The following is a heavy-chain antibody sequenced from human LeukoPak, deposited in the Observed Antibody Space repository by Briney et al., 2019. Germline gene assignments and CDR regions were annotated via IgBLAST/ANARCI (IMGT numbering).Heavy chain of an antibody. CDR2: IYYSGST. D-gene: IGHD1-26*01. V-gene: IGHV4-59*01. J-gene: IGHJ4*02. CDR3: ARYVRNSGTFYLDY. CDR1: GVSISSGY. Sequence: SETLSLTCTVSGVSISSGYWSWIRQPPGKGLEWIGYIYYSGSTNYSPSLDSRVSMSLDTSKTQFSLNLRSVTAADTAVYYCARYVRNSGTFYLDYWGQGTLVTVSS.